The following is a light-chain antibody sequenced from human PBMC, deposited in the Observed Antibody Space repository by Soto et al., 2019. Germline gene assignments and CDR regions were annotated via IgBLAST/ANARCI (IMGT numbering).Light chain of an antibody. CDR1: MRDIGAYNL. V-gene: IGLV2-14*01. Sequence: QSALTQPASVSGSPGQSFTISCSGTMRDIGAYNLVSWYQPHPGKAHRLIFDEVRNRPSGIPLRFSSTKSGNTASLTISVLHAEEEAHYYCSSFTSKSTLIFGAGTKVTVL. CDR3: SSFTSKSTLI. CDR2: EVR. J-gene: IGLJ2*01.